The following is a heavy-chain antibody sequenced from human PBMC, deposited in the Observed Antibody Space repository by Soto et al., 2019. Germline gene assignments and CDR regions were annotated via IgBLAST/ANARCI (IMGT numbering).Heavy chain of an antibody. CDR3: ARRYGKNAFDI. V-gene: IGHV4-59*11. CDR2: IYYSGST. D-gene: IGHD5-18*01. CDR1: AGPISSRG. J-gene: IGHJ3*02. Sequence: SSAAFCPTSPVSAGPISSRGWSWSRLPLGKGLEWIGYIYYSGSTNYNPSLKSRVTISVDTSKNQFSLKLSSVTAGDTAVYYCARRYGKNAFDIWGQGTMVT.